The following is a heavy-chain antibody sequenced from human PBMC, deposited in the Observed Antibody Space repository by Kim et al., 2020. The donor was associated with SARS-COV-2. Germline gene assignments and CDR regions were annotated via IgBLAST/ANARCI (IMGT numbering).Heavy chain of an antibody. Sequence: ASVKVSCKTSGYTFTDYFIHWVRQAPGQGLEWMALINPRHGGTYYAQKFQGRVTVTRDTSINTAYMELSSLTSDDTALYYCARDEGNSWSRVYTCGQGTLGPVSS. V-gene: IGHV1-2*02. CDR3: ARDEGNSWSRVYT. D-gene: IGHD5-12*01. CDR1: GYTFTDYF. J-gene: IGHJ5*02. CDR2: INPRHGGT.